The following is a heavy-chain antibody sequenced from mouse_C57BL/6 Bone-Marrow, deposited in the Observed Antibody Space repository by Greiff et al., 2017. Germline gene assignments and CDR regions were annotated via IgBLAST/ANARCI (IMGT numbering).Heavy chain of an antibody. D-gene: IGHD1-1*01. Sequence: QVQLQQPGAELVRPGSSVKLSCKASGYTFTSYWMHWVKQRPIQGLEWIGNIDPSDSETHYNQKFKDKATLTVDKSSSTAYMQLSSLTSEDSAVYYCARRITTVVATEWYFDVWGTGTTVTVSS. J-gene: IGHJ1*03. CDR2: IDPSDSET. CDR3: ARRITTVVATEWYFDV. V-gene: IGHV1-52*01. CDR1: GYTFTSYW.